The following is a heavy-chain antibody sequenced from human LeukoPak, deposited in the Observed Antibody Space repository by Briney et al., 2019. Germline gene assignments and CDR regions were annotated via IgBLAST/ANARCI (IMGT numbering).Heavy chain of an antibody. J-gene: IGHJ4*02. CDR1: GGSISSGGYS. Sequence: SQTLSLTCAVSGGSISSGGYSWSWIRQPPGKGLEWIGYIYHSGSTYYNPSLKSRVTISVDTSKNQFSLKLRSVTAADTAVYYCARLDPRGGYYGLDFWGQGTLVTVSS. D-gene: IGHD3-22*01. CDR2: IYHSGST. V-gene: IGHV4-30-2*01. CDR3: ARLDPRGGYYGLDF.